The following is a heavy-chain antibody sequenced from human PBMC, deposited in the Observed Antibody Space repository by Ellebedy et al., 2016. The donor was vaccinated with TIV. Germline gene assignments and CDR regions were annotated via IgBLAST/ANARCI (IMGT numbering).Heavy chain of an antibody. J-gene: IGHJ6*02. V-gene: IGHV1-69*13. D-gene: IGHD3-9*01. Sequence: AASVKVSCQASGGTFYSYAISWVRQAPGQGLEWMGVIIPILDTTTYSQKFQGRVTITADESTSTAYMELISLRSEDTAVYYCARDPTCDISTGCYYGMDVWGQGTTVTVSS. CDR3: ARDPTCDISTGCYYGMDV. CDR1: GGTFYSYA. CDR2: IIPILDTT.